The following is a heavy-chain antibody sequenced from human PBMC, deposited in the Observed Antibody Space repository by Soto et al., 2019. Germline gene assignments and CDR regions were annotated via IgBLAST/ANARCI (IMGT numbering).Heavy chain of an antibody. CDR3: ARDQNTITMVRGVQGYGMDV. D-gene: IGHD3-10*01. CDR2: ISGYNGNT. Sequence: ASVKVSCKASGYTFTNYGISWVRQAPGQGLEWMGWISGYNGNTKYAQKLQGRVTMTTDTSTSTAYMELRSLRSDDTAVYYCARDQNTITMVRGVQGYGMDVWGKGTRVTVSS. V-gene: IGHV1-18*01. CDR1: GYTFTNYG. J-gene: IGHJ6*04.